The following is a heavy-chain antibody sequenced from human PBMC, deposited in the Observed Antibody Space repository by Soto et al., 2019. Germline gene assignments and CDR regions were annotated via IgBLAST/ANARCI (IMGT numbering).Heavy chain of an antibody. Sequence: SETLSLTCTVSGDSVSSHYWSWIRQAPGKGLEWIGRASYSGSPNYNPSLNSRVTISLDMSNNQFSLRLTSVTAADTAVYYCARQWEGDDWGRGTLVTVSS. CDR3: ARQWEGDD. CDR1: GDSVSSHY. CDR2: ASYSGSP. V-gene: IGHV4-59*08. D-gene: IGHD1-26*01. J-gene: IGHJ4*02.